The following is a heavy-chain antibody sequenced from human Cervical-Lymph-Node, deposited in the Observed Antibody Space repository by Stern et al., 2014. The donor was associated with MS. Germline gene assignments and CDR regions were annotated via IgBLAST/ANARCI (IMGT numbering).Heavy chain of an antibody. CDR1: GGTFSSHA. J-gene: IGHJ6*02. V-gene: IGHV1-69*01. D-gene: IGHD3-10*01. Sequence: QVQLVQSGAEVKKPGSSVRVSCKASGGTFSSHAISWVRQAPGQGMGWMGGIIPMFGTAKYAQKFQGRVTITADDSTSTAYMEVSSLRSEDTAVYYCASSVGELTPEAVWGQGTTVTVFS. CDR3: ASSVGELTPEAV. CDR2: IIPMFGTA.